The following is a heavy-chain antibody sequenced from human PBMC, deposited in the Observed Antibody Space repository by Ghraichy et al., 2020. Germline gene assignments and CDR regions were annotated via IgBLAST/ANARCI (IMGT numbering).Heavy chain of an antibody. CDR3: ARHDYCSGVGCLLSYYSYGLDI. J-gene: IGHJ6*02. V-gene: IGHV4-39*01. CDR2: IYYSGST. Sequence: SETLSLTCTVSGASISTSRHYWGWIRQPPGKGLEWIGTIYYSGSTYYNPSLKSRVTISVDTAKNQFSLKLSAVTAADTAVYYCARHDYCSGVGCLLSYYSYGLDIWGQGTTVTVSS. D-gene: IGHD2-15*01. CDR1: GASISTSRHY.